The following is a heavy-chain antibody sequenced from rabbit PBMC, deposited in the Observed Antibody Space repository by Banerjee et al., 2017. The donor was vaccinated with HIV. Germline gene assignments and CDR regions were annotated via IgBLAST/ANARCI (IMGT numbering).Heavy chain of an antibody. CDR2: IDAGSSGNT. CDR3: AKRGSYYTWADADL. CDR1: GFSFSSGYY. J-gene: IGHJ3*01. Sequence: QSLEESGGDLVKPGASLTLTCTASGFSFSSGYYMCWVRQAPGKGLEWIACIDAGSSGNTYYASWAKGRFTISKTSSTTVTLQMTSLTAADTATYFCAKRGSYYTWADADLWGQGTLVTVS. D-gene: IGHD4-1*01. V-gene: IGHV1S40*01.